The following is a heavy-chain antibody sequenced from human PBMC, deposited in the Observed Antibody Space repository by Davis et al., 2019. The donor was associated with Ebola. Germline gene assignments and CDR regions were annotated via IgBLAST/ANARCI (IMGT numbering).Heavy chain of an antibody. CDR3: AALYTGYDRTIFDS. CDR1: GISFSTAW. Sequence: GESLKISCEVSGISFSTAWMTWVRQSPGRGLEWAARITGIADGGTGDYAAPVQGRFTISRDDSKNTVHLEMDSLKSEDTAVYYCAALYTGYDRTIFDSWGQGALVTVSS. J-gene: IGHJ4*02. CDR2: ITGIADGGTG. D-gene: IGHD5-12*01. V-gene: IGHV3-15*01.